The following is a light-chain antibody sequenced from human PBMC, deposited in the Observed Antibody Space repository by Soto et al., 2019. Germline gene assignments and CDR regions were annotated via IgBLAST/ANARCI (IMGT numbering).Light chain of an antibody. V-gene: IGLV2-8*01. Sequence: QSALTQPPSASGSPGQSVTISCTGTSSDVGGYNYVSWYQQHPGKAPKLMIYEVSKRPSGVPDRFSGSKSGNMASLTVSGLQAEDEADYYCSSYAGSNIPYVFGTGTKVTVL. CDR3: SSYAGSNIPYV. CDR1: SSDVGGYNY. J-gene: IGLJ1*01. CDR2: EVS.